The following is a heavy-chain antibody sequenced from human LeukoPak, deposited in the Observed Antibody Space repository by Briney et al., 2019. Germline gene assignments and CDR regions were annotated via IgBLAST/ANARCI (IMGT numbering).Heavy chain of an antibody. CDR2: IRWNSGSI. CDR1: GFTFDDYS. V-gene: IGHV3-9*01. Sequence: GGSLRLSCAASGFTFDDYSMHWVRQAPGKGLEWVSGIRWNSGSIGYADSVKGRFIISRDNAKNSLYLQMDSLRAKDPALYYCAKDKSLGWDHSDSFDIWGQGTMVTVSS. J-gene: IGHJ3*02. CDR3: AKDKSLGWDHSDSFDI. D-gene: IGHD3-16*02.